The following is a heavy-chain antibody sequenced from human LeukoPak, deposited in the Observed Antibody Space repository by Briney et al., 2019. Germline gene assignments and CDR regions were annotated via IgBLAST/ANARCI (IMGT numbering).Heavy chain of an antibody. D-gene: IGHD2-2*01. CDR3: ARGVFQLPELFDP. Sequence: SETLSLTCTVSGGSISSGGYYWSWLRQHPGKGLEGIGYIYYSGSTYYNPSLKSRVTISVDTSKNQFSLKLSSVTAADTAVYYCARGVFQLPELFDPWGQGTLVTVSS. CDR1: GGSISSGGYY. CDR2: IYYSGST. J-gene: IGHJ5*02. V-gene: IGHV4-31*03.